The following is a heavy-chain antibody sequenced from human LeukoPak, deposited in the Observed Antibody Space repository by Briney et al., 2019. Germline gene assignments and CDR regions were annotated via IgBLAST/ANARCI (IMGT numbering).Heavy chain of an antibody. CDR3: ATHCSGTACHRDY. J-gene: IGHJ4*02. Sequence: PGGSLRLSCAASGFTFSSSAMHWARQAPGKGLECVAFIQSDGSYKHYSDSVKGRFTISRDNSKNTLYLEMNSLRVVDTAVYYCATHCSGTACHRDYWGQGTLVTVSS. D-gene: IGHD2-2*01. CDR1: GFTFSSSA. CDR2: IQSDGSYK. V-gene: IGHV3-30*02.